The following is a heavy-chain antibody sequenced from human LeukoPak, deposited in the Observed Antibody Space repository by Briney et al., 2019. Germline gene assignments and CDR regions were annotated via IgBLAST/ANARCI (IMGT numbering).Heavy chain of an antibody. J-gene: IGHJ6*03. CDR1: GDSISTSNSY. D-gene: IGHD4-17*01. CDR2: IYYSGNT. Sequence: SETLSLTCTVSGDSISTSNSYWGWIRQPPGKGLEWIGCIYYSGNTYYNASLKSRVTISVDTSKNQFSLKLSSVTAADTAVYYCARLVTEYGDYATYYYYYMDVWGKGTTVTISS. V-gene: IGHV4-39*01. CDR3: ARLVTEYGDYATYYYYYMDV.